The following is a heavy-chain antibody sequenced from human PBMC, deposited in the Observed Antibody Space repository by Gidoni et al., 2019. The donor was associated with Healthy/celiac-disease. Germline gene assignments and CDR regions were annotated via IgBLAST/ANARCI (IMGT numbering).Heavy chain of an antibody. CDR2: IYYSGST. V-gene: IGHV4-39*07. CDR1: GCSISSSSYH. J-gene: IGHJ5*02. Sequence: QLQLQESGPGLVKPSETLSLTCTVSGCSISSSSYHWGWIRQPPGKGLEWIGSIYYSGSTYYNPSLKSRVTISVDTSKNQFSLKLSSVTAADTAVYYCAREEVVPAAIPVWFDPWGQGTLVTVSS. D-gene: IGHD2-2*02. CDR3: AREEVVPAAIPVWFDP.